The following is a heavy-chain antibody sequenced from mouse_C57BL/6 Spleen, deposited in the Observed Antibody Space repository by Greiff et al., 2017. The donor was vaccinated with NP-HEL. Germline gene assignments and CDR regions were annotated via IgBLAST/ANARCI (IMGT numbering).Heavy chain of an antibody. V-gene: IGHV1-76*01. J-gene: IGHJ1*03. Sequence: VQLQQSGAELVRPGASVKLSCKASGYTFTDYYINWVKQRPGQGLEWIARIYPGSGNTYYNEKFKGKATLTAEKSSSTAYMQLSSLTSEDSAVYFCARGLYYGSSGYFDVWGTGTTVTVSS. CDR2: IYPGSGNT. CDR3: ARGLYYGSSGYFDV. CDR1: GYTFTDYY. D-gene: IGHD1-1*01.